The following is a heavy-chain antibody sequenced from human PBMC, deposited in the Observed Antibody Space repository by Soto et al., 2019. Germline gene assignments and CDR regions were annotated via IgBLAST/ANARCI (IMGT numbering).Heavy chain of an antibody. CDR3: AKGRYFDSSGGCANY. CDR2: ISGSGHAT. J-gene: IGHJ4*02. V-gene: IGHV3-23*01. D-gene: IGHD3-22*01. Sequence: EVNLLESGGGLIPPGASARLSCVTSGFIFDSYAMSWVRQSPGRGLEWVAAISGSGHATYYTRSVQGRFLISRDKSTKTVFLQMNNLRAEDTAVYYCAKGRYFDSSGGCANYWGLGTLVTVSS. CDR1: GFIFDSYA.